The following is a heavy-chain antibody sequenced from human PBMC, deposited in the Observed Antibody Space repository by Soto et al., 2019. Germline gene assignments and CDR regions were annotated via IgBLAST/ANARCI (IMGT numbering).Heavy chain of an antibody. CDR2: IYNSGTT. J-gene: IGHJ4*02. CDR3: ARINGGSPDF. Sequence: SETLSLTCNVSSGFINNHFWSWIRQPAGKGLEWIGHIYNSGTTTYNPSLKSRVTMSVDPPKNRFSLKLSSVTAADTAVYYCARINGGSPDFWGRGTLVTVSS. V-gene: IGHV4-4*07. CDR1: SGFINNHF. D-gene: IGHD2-15*01.